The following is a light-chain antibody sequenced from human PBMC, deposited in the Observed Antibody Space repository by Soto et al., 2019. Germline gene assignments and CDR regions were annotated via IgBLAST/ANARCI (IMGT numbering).Light chain of an antibody. J-gene: IGKJ2*01. Sequence: DIQMTQSPSTLSASVGDRVTITCRASQSINNWLAWYQQKPGKAPKILISDASTLESGVPSRFSGSGSGTEFTLTISSLQPDDFATYYGQQYKSYSAFGQGTKLEIK. CDR1: QSINNW. V-gene: IGKV1-5*01. CDR3: QQYKSYSA. CDR2: DAS.